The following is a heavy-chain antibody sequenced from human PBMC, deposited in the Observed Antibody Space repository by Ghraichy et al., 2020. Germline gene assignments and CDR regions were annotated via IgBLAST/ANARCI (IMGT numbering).Heavy chain of an antibody. Sequence: ETLSLTCAASGFTFDRYSLHWVRQAPGKGLEWVSLIGWDGKNTFYADSVKGRFTISRDNRKNVLYLQMNSLRPEDTALYYCTKEVGTIWFDYWGQGTLVTVSS. CDR1: GFTFDRYS. D-gene: IGHD1-1*01. V-gene: IGHV3-43*01. CDR3: TKEVGTIWFDY. J-gene: IGHJ4*02. CDR2: IGWDGKNT.